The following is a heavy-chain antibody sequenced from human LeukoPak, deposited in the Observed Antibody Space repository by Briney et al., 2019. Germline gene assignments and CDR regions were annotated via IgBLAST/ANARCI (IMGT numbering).Heavy chain of an antibody. V-gene: IGHV4-59*08. D-gene: IGHD3-22*01. J-gene: IGHJ4*02. CDR1: GGSISSYC. Sequence: PSETLSLTCTVSGGSISSYCWSWIRQPPGKGLEWIGHIYHSESTNYNPSLKSRVTISIDTSKNQFSLKLSSVTAADTAVYYCARHTYYYDSNGYYYFDYWGQGILVTVSS. CDR2: IYHSEST. CDR3: ARHTYYYDSNGYYYFDY.